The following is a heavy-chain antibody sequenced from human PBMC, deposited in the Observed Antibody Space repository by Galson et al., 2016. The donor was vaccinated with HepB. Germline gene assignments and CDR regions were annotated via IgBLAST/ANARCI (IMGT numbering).Heavy chain of an antibody. CDR2: IYYTGST. V-gene: IGHV4-59*01. D-gene: IGHD6-6*01. Sequence: SETLSLTCTVSGGSMSSYYWSWIRQPPGEGREWIGYIYYTGSTNYNPPLRRRVTIPVDTSKNHFSLRLSSVTAADTAIYYCARGSSIAANLFDPWGQGTLVRVSS. CDR1: GGSMSSYY. CDR3: ARGSSIAANLFDP. J-gene: IGHJ5*02.